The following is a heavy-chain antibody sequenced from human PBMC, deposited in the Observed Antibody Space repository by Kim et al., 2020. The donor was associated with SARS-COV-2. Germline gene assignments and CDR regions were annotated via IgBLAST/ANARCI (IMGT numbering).Heavy chain of an antibody. CDR1: GFTFSSYA. Sequence: GGSLRLSCAASGFTFSSYAMHWVRQAPGKGLECVSAIRSNGGSTYYANSGKGRFTISRDNTKNTLYLQMDSLRAEDKAGYYCARSVTIGSGYLFDYWGQGTLVTVSS. CDR3: ARSVTIGSGYLFDY. CDR2: IRSNGGST. J-gene: IGHJ4*02. V-gene: IGHV3-64*01. D-gene: IGHD3-22*01.